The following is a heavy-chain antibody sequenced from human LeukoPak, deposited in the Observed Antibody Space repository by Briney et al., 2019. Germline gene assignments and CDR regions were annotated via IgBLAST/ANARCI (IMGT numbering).Heavy chain of an antibody. Sequence: SETLSLTCAVYGGSFSGYYWSWIRQPPGKGQEWIGEINHSGSTNYNPSLKSRVTISVDTSKNQFSLKLSSVTAADTAVYYCARGLGEDTAMTPNLDYWGQGTLVTVSS. CDR1: GGSFSGYY. J-gene: IGHJ4*02. V-gene: IGHV4-34*01. CDR2: INHSGST. D-gene: IGHD5-18*01. CDR3: ARGLGEDTAMTPNLDY.